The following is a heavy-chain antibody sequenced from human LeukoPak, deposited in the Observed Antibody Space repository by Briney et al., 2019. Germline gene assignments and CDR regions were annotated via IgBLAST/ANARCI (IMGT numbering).Heavy chain of an antibody. CDR2: ISSSCSTI. CDR1: GVTFSDYY. J-gene: IGHJ6*03. V-gene: IGHV3-11*01. Sequence: PGGSLRLSCAASGVTFSDYYMSWIRQAPGKGLKCGSYISSSCSTIYYADSVKGRFTISRDNAKNSLYLQMNSLRAEDTAVYYCASLGVDYYYYYMDVWGKGTTVTVSS. D-gene: IGHD3-10*01. CDR3: ASLGVDYYYYYMDV.